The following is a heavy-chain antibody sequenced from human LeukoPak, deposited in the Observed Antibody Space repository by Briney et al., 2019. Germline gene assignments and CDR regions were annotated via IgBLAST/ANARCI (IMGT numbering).Heavy chain of an antibody. CDR3: ARGAYYDFWSGFSSWFDY. J-gene: IGHJ4*02. V-gene: IGHV4-34*01. Sequence: SETLSLTCAVYGGSFSGYYWSWIRQPPGKGLEWIGEINHSGSTNYNPSLKSRVTISVDTSKNQFSLKLSSVTAADTAVYHCARGAYYDFWSGFSSWFDYWGQGTLVTVSS. D-gene: IGHD3-3*01. CDR1: GGSFSGYY. CDR2: INHSGST.